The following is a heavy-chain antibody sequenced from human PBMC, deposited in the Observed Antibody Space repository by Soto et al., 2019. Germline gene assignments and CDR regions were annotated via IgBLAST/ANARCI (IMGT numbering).Heavy chain of an antibody. CDR1: GFTFSSYA. CDR2: ISYDGSNK. CDR3: ARDYDSSGYYSDPFFDY. J-gene: IGHJ4*02. V-gene: IGHV3-30-3*01. D-gene: IGHD3-22*01. Sequence: GGSLRLSCAASGFTFSSYAMHWVRQAPGKGLEWVAVISYDGSNKYYADSVKGRFTISRDNSKNTLYLQMNSLRAEDTAVYYCARDYDSSGYYSDPFFDYWGQGTLVTVSS.